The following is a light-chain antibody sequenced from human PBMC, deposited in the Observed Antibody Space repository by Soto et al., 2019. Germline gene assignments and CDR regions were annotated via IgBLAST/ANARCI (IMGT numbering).Light chain of an antibody. J-gene: IGKJ2*01. CDR3: HQYSTYVHT. Sequence: DIQMTQSPSTLSASIGDRVTITCRASQSVNYWLAWYQQKPGKAPELLISDASDLESGVPSRFSGSGSATEFTLTISSLQPDDFATYYCHQYSTYVHTFGQGTKLEIK. V-gene: IGKV1-5*01. CDR1: QSVNYW. CDR2: DAS.